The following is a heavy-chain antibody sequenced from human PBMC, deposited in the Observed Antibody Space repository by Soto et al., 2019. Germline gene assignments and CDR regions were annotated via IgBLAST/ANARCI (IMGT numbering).Heavy chain of an antibody. CDR3: ARSDYIWGSYRYDVAIDI. D-gene: IGHD3-16*02. CDR2: ISAYNGNT. CDR1: GYTFTSYG. J-gene: IGHJ3*02. V-gene: IGHV1-18*01. Sequence: VASVKVSCKASGYTFTSYGISWVRQAPGQGLEWMGWISAYNGNTNYAQKLQGRVTMTTDTSTSTAYMELRSLRSDDTAVYYCARSDYIWGSYRYDVAIDIWGQGTMVTVSS.